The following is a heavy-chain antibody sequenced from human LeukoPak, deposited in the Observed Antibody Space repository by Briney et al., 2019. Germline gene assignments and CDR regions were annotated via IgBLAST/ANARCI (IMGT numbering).Heavy chain of an antibody. J-gene: IGHJ4*02. D-gene: IGHD3-10*01. CDR3: VRDAYYYGSGSHVDY. CDR2: MWYDGSNK. V-gene: IGHV3-33*01. Sequence: PGESLRLSCAVSGFTFSSYGMHWVRQAPGKGLEWVGAMWYDGSNKFYANSVKGRFTHYREKHKNKLYLQINSLRAEHTDVYYCVRDAYYYGSGSHVDYWGQGTLVTVSS. CDR1: GFTFSSYG.